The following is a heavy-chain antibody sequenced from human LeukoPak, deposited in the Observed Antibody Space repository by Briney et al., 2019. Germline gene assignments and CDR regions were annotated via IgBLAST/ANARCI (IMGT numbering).Heavy chain of an antibody. J-gene: IGHJ4*02. CDR3: ARVYDSSGSYDY. Sequence: SVKVSCKASGGTFSNYAISWVRQAPGQGLEWMGGIIPIFGTANYAQKFQGRVTIIADKSTSTAYMELSSLRSEDTAVYYCARVYDSSGSYDYWGQGTLVTVSS. CDR1: GGTFSNYA. D-gene: IGHD3-22*01. CDR2: IIPIFGTA. V-gene: IGHV1-69*06.